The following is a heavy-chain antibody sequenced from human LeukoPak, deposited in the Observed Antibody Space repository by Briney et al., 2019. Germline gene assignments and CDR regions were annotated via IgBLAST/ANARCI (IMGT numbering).Heavy chain of an antibody. CDR3: ARAGRFLEWPLLYYMDV. J-gene: IGHJ6*03. CDR2: IYTSGST. Sequence: SETLSLTCTVSGGSISSGSYYWSWIRQPAGKGLECIGRIYTSGSTNYNPSLKSRVTISVDTSKNQFSLKLSSVTAADTAVYYCARAGRFLEWPLLYYMDVWGKGTTVTVSS. CDR1: GGSISSGSYY. V-gene: IGHV4-61*02. D-gene: IGHD3-3*01.